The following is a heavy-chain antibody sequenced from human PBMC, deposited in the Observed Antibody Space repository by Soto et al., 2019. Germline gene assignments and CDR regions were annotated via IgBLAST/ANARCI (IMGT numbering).Heavy chain of an antibody. D-gene: IGHD2-15*01. CDR2: ISYSGST. J-gene: IGHJ5*02. V-gene: IGHV4-59*01. CDR1: GASISTYY. Sequence: SETLSLTCTVSGASISTYYWSWIRQPPGKGLEWIGYISYSGSTDYNPSLKSRVTISFDASKNEISLQVRSATAADAAVYYCARDLKEYCSDGKCNWFDPWGQGTLVTVSS. CDR3: ARDLKEYCSDGKCNWFDP.